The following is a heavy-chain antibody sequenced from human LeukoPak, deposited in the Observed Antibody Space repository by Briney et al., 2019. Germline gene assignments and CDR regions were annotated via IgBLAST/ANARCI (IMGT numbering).Heavy chain of an antibody. V-gene: IGHV3-7*03. CDR1: GFTFSNYW. Sequence: GGSLRLSCAASGFTFSNYWMSWVRQAPGEGLEWVANMKQDGSEKYYVDSVKGRFTISRDNAKNSLYLQMNSLRVEDTAVYYCARKAYAMDVWGKGTTVTVS. CDR2: MKQDGSEK. CDR3: ARKAYAMDV. J-gene: IGHJ6*04.